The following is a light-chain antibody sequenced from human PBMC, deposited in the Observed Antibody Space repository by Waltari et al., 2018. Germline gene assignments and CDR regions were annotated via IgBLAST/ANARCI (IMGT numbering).Light chain of an antibody. Sequence: DTQMTQSPSSVSASVGDRVTITCRASQGIRSGLAWYQQKPGNARKLRIYGYSSLQSRVPSRFSCSPSGTGFTLTIRSLQPEDFATYFCQHANGFPFTFGPGTKVDIK. CDR3: QHANGFPFT. CDR2: GYS. V-gene: IGKV1D-12*01. J-gene: IGKJ3*01. CDR1: QGIRSG.